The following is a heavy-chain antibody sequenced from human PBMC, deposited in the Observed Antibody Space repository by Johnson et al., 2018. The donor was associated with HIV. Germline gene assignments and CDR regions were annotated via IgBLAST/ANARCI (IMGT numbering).Heavy chain of an antibody. J-gene: IGHJ3*02. CDR3: ARVSLRGSPDI. D-gene: IGHD1-26*01. CDR1: GFFFSGSA. V-gene: IGHV3-30*04. Sequence: QVQLVESGGGLVQPGGSLKLSCAASGFFFSGSAMHWVRQAPGKGLEWVAVISYDGSNKYYADSVKGRFTISRDNSKNTLYLQMNSLRAEDTAVYYCARVSLRGSPDIRGQGTMVTVSS. CDR2: ISYDGSNK.